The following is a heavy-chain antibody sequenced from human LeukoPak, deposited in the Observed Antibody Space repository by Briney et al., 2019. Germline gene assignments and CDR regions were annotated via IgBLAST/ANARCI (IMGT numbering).Heavy chain of an antibody. Sequence: GASVKVSCKVSGYTLTELSMHWVRQAPGKGLEWMGGFDPEDGETIYAQKFQGRVTMTEDTSTDTAYMELSSLRSEDTAVYYCATDKSVQGDSSGWYYYFDYWGQGTLVTVSS. CDR2: FDPEDGET. J-gene: IGHJ4*02. V-gene: IGHV1-24*01. CDR3: ATDKSVQGDSSGWYYYFDY. CDR1: GYTLTELS. D-gene: IGHD6-19*01.